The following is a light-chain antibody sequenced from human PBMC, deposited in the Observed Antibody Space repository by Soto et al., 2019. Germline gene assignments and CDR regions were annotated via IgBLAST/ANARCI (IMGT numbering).Light chain of an antibody. V-gene: IGKV1-5*03. Sequence: DIQMTQSPSTLSASVGDRVTITCRASQSISSWLAWYQQKPGKAPKLLIYKASSLESGVPSRFSGSGSGTVFTLAISSLQPDDFATYYCQQYNSYSRTFGQGTKLEIE. J-gene: IGKJ2*01. CDR1: QSISSW. CDR3: QQYNSYSRT. CDR2: KAS.